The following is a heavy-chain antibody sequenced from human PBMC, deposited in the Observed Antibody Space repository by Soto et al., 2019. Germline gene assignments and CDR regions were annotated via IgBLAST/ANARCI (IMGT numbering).Heavy chain of an antibody. CDR2: ISYDGSNK. D-gene: IGHD3-3*01. Sequence: GGSLRLSFAASGFTFSRYGIHWVRQAPGKGLEWVAVISYDGSNKYYADSVKVRFTISRDNYKNTLYLQMNSLRAEDTAVYYCAKDPYSDFWSVYSYFDXWGQGTLVTVSX. J-gene: IGHJ4*02. CDR1: GFTFSRYG. CDR3: AKDPYSDFWSVYSYFDX. V-gene: IGHV3-30*18.